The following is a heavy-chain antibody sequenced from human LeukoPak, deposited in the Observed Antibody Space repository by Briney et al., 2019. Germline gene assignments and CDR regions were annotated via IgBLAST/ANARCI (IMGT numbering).Heavy chain of an antibody. D-gene: IGHD4-23*01. CDR1: GFTVSSNY. J-gene: IGHJ4*02. Sequence: GGSLRLSCAASGFTVSSNYMSWVRQAPGKGLEWVSVIYSGGSTDYADSVKGRFTISRDNSENTLYLQMNSLRAEDTAVYYCARDPYGGNWFDYWGQGTLVTVSS. CDR3: ARDPYGGNWFDY. CDR2: IYSGGST. V-gene: IGHV3-66*01.